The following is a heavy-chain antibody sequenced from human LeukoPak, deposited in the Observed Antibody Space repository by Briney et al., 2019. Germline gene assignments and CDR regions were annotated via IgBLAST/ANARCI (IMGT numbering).Heavy chain of an antibody. CDR2: INPNSGGT. V-gene: IGHV1-2*02. CDR3: ARDRLHITMVRGVAARDFDY. Sequence: ASVKVSCKASGYTFTGYYMHWVRQAPGQGLEWMGWINPNSGGTNYAQKLQGRVTMTTDTSTSTAYMELRSLRSDDTAVYYCARDRLHITMVRGVAARDFDYWGQGTLVTVSS. J-gene: IGHJ4*02. CDR1: GYTFTGYY. D-gene: IGHD3-10*01.